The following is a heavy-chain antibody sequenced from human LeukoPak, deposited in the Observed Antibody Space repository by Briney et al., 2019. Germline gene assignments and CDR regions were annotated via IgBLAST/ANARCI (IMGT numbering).Heavy chain of an antibody. J-gene: IGHJ4*02. CDR2: INPGGATT. V-gene: IGHV1-46*01. D-gene: IGHD4-23*01. Sequence: GASVRVSCKASGYTFTSFYIHWLRQAPGQGLEWLGMINPGGATTDYAQKFRGRVAMTRDTSTTTVYMELSSLRSEDTAVYYCARKTLGNPFDYWGQGSLVTVSS. CDR1: GYTFTSFY. CDR3: ARKTLGNPFDY.